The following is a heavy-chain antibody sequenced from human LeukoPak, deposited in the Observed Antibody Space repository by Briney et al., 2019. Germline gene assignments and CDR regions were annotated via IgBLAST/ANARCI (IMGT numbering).Heavy chain of an antibody. CDR3: ATQYSYGPYYFDY. CDR2: IIPIFGTA. CDR1: GGTFSSYA. J-gene: IGHJ4*02. D-gene: IGHD5-18*01. Sequence: GASVKVSCKASGGTFSSYAISWVRQAPGQGLEWMGGIIPIFGTANYAQKFQGRVTITADESTSTAYMELSSLRSEDTAVYYCATQYSYGPYYFDYWGQGTLVTVSS. V-gene: IGHV1-69*13.